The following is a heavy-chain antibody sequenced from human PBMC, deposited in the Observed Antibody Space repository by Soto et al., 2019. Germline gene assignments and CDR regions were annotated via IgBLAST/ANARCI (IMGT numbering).Heavy chain of an antibody. CDR2: IKQDGNEK. D-gene: IGHD6-19*01. J-gene: IGHJ4*02. CDR1: GFTFSDYL. CDR3: AIGHWLGK. Sequence: EVQLVDSGGALVQPGESLGLSCAASGFTFSDYLMTWVRQAPGKGLEWVATIKQDGNEKYYVDSVKGRFTISRDNAKNSLYLQLNAQRAEDTAVYYCAIGHWLGKWGQGTLVTVSS. V-gene: IGHV3-7*01.